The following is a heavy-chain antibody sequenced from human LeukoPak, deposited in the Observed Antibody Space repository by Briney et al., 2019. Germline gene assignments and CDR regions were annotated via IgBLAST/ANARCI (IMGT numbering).Heavy chain of an antibody. Sequence: SVKVSCKASGGTFSSYAISWVRQAPGQGLEWMGGIIPIFGTANYAQKLQGRVTMTTDTSTSTAYMELRSLRSDDTAVYYCARGYYGSGSGGDAFDIWGQGTMVTVSS. CDR3: ARGYYGSGSGGDAFDI. CDR1: GGTFSSYA. CDR2: IIPIFGTA. J-gene: IGHJ3*02. V-gene: IGHV1-69*05. D-gene: IGHD3-10*01.